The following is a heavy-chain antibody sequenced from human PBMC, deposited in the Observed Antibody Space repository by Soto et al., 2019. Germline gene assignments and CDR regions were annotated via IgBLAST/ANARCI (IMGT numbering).Heavy chain of an antibody. CDR2: ISYDGSNK. V-gene: IGHV3-30-3*01. CDR1: GFTFSSYA. CDR3: ARGHSGWYRAPVDY. D-gene: IGHD6-19*01. Sequence: QVQLVESGGGVVQPGRSLRLSCAASGFTFSSYAMHWVRQAPGKGLEWVAVISYDGSNKYYADSVKGRFTISRDSSKNTLYLQMNSLRAEDTAVYYCARGHSGWYRAPVDYWGQGTLVTVSS. J-gene: IGHJ4*02.